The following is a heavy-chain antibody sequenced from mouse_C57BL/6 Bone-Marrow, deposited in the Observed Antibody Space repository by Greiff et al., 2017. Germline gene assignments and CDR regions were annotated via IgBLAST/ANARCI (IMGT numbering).Heavy chain of an antibody. V-gene: IGHV2-9-1*01. CDR2: IWPGGGT. Sequence: QVQLKESGPGLVAPSQCLSITCTVSGFSLTSYAISWVRQPPGNGLEWLGVIWPGGGTNYYSALKASMSISKDNTKRQVFLKMNSLKTDDTARYYCDRRYYAMDYWGKGTSVTVSS. CDR1: GFSLTSYA. CDR3: DRRYYAMDY. J-gene: IGHJ4*01.